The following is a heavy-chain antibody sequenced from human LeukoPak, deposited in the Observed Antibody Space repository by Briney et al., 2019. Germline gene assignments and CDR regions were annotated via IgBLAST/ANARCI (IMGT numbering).Heavy chain of an antibody. CDR1: GGSLSSSSYY. CDR2: VYYSAST. Sequence: PSETLSLTCTVSGGSLSSSSYYWGWVRQPPGKGLEWIGSVYYSASTYYNPSLKSRVTISVDTSKNQFSLKLSSVTAADTAVYYCARQHPYGSSWYLFDYWGQGTLVTVSS. J-gene: IGHJ4*02. CDR3: ARQHPYGSSWYLFDY. V-gene: IGHV4-39*01. D-gene: IGHD6-13*01.